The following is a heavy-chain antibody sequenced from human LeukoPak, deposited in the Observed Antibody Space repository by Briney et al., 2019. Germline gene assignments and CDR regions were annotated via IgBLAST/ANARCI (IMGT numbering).Heavy chain of an antibody. CDR2: IYYSGST. J-gene: IGHJ4*02. CDR3: ARTYYYDSSGYYSFDY. V-gene: IGHV4-59*08. D-gene: IGHD3-22*01. Sequence: SETLSLTGTVSGGSISSYYWSWIRKPPGKGLEWIGYIYYSGSTNYNPSLKSRVTISVDTSKNQFSLKLSSVTAADTAVYYCARTYYYDSSGYYSFDYWGQGTLVTVSS. CDR1: GGSISSYY.